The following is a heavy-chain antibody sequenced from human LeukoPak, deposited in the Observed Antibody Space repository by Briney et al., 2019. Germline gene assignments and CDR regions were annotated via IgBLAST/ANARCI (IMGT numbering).Heavy chain of an antibody. V-gene: IGHV4-39*07. Sequence: SETLSLTCTVSGGSISSSSYYWGWIRQPPGKGLEWIGSIYYSGSTYYNPSLKSRVTISVDTSKNQFSLNLSSVTAADTAVYYCARGVARSSKFHFSYYFDYWGQGTLVTVSS. J-gene: IGHJ4*02. CDR2: IYYSGST. CDR3: ARGVARSSKFHFSYYFDY. CDR1: GGSISSSSYY. D-gene: IGHD6-6*01.